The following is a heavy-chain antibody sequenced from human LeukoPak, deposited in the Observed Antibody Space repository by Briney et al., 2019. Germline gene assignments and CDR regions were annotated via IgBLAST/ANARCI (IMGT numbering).Heavy chain of an antibody. Sequence: ASVTVSCKASGYTFTSYDSNWVRQATGQGLEWMGWMNPNSGNTGYAQKLQGRVTVTSNTSISTAYMDLSSLRSEDTAVYYCARTPYDSSGYYSDSWGQGTLVTVSS. D-gene: IGHD3-22*01. J-gene: IGHJ4*02. V-gene: IGHV1-8*01. CDR2: MNPNSGNT. CDR1: GYTFTSYD. CDR3: ARTPYDSSGYYSDS.